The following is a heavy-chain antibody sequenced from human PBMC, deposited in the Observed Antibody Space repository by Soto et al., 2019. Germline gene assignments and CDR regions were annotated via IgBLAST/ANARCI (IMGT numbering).Heavy chain of an antibody. D-gene: IGHD2-21*01. CDR3: SIGSWSGEVFDI. Sequence: QVQLVQSGAEVKKPGSSVKVSCKDSGGTFSTYSMFWVRQAPGQGLEWMGRIIPMLGVRNYAQRFQDRVTIIADKSTATVHMELSSLRSEDTALYYCSIGSWSGEVFDIWGQGTMVTVSS. CDR1: GGTFSTYS. V-gene: IGHV1-69*02. CDR2: IIPMLGVR. J-gene: IGHJ3*02.